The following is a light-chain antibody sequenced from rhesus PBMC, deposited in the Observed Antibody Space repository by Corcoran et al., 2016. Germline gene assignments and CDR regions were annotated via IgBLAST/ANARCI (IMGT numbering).Light chain of an antibody. J-gene: IGKJ1*01. CDR2: DAS. V-gene: IGKV1-25*01. Sequence: DIQMTQSPSSLSASVGDTVTITCQASQGISKYLAWYQQKPGKAPKLLNYDASTWQSGVPSRFSGSGSGTEFTLTISSLQPEDFATYYCQQHNSYPWTFGQGTKVEIK. CDR3: QQHNSYPWT. CDR1: QGISKY.